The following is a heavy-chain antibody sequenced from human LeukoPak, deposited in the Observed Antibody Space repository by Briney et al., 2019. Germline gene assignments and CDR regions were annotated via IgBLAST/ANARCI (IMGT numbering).Heavy chain of an antibody. CDR3: AKGEGELVPPSERYFDY. D-gene: IGHD6-13*01. Sequence: PGGSLRLSCAASGFAFSSYAMHWVRQPPGKGLEWVAFIRYDGNNKYYADSAKGQFTISRDNSKITLYLQMNGLRAEDTAVYYCAKGEGELVPPSERYFDYWGQGTLVTVSS. CDR1: GFAFSSYA. V-gene: IGHV3-30*02. CDR2: IRYDGNNK. J-gene: IGHJ4*02.